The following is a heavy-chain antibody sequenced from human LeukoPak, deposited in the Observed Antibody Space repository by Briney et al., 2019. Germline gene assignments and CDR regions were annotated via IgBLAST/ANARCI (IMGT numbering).Heavy chain of an antibody. V-gene: IGHV3-7*05. CDR3: ARGGGRHVEY. CDR1: GFTFSTYD. Sequence: GGSLRLSCAASGFTFSTYDMSWVRQAPGKGLEWVANIKEGGSEKNYVDSVKGRFTISRDNTKNSLYLQMNSLRAEDTAVYYCARGGGRHVEYWGQGNLVTVSS. J-gene: IGHJ4*02. CDR2: IKEGGSEK. D-gene: IGHD2/OR15-2a*01.